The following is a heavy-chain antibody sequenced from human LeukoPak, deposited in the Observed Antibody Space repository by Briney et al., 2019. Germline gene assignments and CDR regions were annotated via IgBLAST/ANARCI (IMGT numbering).Heavy chain of an antibody. D-gene: IGHD2-15*01. CDR1: GFTFSSYS. Sequence: PGGSLRLSCAASGFTFSSYSMNWVRQAPGKGLEWVSSISSSSSYIYYADSVKGRFTISRDNAKNSLYLQMNSLRAEDTAVYYCARDRGSHCSGGSCYSHYGMDVWGQGTTVTVSS. CDR3: ARDRGSHCSGGSCYSHYGMDV. CDR2: ISSSSSYI. J-gene: IGHJ6*02. V-gene: IGHV3-21*01.